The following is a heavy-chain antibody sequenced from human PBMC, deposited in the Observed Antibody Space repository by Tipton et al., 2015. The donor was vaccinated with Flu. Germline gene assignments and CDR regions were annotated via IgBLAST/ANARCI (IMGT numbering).Heavy chain of an antibody. V-gene: IGHV4-31*02. D-gene: IGHD3-10*01. J-gene: IGHJ4*02. CDR1: GVSISSGTHY. CDR2: ISNSGGT. CDR3: AREGYGSASFFDS. Sequence: LRLSCSVFGVSISSGTHYWSWLRQRPGKGLEWLAYISNSGGTSYTPSLRSRLSISFDTSQNRFSLKVNSVTAADTAVYYCAREGYGSASFFDSWGQGTLVTVSS.